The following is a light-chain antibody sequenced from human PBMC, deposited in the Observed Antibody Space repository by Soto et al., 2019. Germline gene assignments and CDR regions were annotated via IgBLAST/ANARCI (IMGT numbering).Light chain of an antibody. CDR2: LGS. CDR1: QSLLQSNGYNY. V-gene: IGKV2-28*01. CDR3: MQALQTPFT. Sequence: DLVMTQSPLSLPVTPGEPASISCRSSQSLLQSNGYNYLDWYLQKPGQSPQLLIYLGSNRASGVPDRFSGSGSGTDFTLKISRVEAEDVGVYYCMQALQTPFTFGGGTKVEIK. J-gene: IGKJ4*01.